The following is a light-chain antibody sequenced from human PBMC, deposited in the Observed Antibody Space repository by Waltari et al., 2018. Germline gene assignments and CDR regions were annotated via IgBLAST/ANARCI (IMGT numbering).Light chain of an antibody. CDR2: WAA. Sequence: DIVMTPSPESLAVSLRERATINCKSSQSLLYYSNDKNYLTWYQQKPGQPPKLLIYWAATRQAGVPDRCSGSGSGTDFTLTSSSLQAEDVAVYYCQQYYSRRTFGQGTKVEIK. CDR1: QSLLYYSNDKNY. V-gene: IGKV4-1*01. J-gene: IGKJ1*01. CDR3: QQYYSRRT.